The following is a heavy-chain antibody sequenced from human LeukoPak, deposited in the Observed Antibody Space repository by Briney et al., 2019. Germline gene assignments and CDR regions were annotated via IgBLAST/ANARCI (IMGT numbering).Heavy chain of an antibody. Sequence: GESLKISCKGSGYSFTNYWIGWVRQMPGKGLEWMGIIYPGDSDSRYSPSFQGQVTTSADKSISTACLQWSSLKASDTAMYYCARHSSGWRYSYFDYWGQGTLVSVSS. CDR2: IYPGDSDS. V-gene: IGHV5-51*01. J-gene: IGHJ4*02. CDR1: GYSFTNYW. CDR3: ARHSSGWRYSYFDY. D-gene: IGHD6-19*01.